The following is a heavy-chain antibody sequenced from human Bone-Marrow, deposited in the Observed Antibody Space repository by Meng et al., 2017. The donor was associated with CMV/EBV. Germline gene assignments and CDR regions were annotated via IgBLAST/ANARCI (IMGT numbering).Heavy chain of an antibody. D-gene: IGHD2-2*02. V-gene: IGHV3-21*01. CDR2: ISSSSSYI. Sequence: GESLKISCAASGFTFSSYSMNWVRQAPGKGLEWVSSISSSSSYIYYADSVKGRFTISRVNAKNSLYLQMNSLRAEDTAVYYCAREICSSTSCYIYYYYGMDVWGQGTTVTFSS. CDR1: GFTFSSYS. J-gene: IGHJ6*02. CDR3: AREICSSTSCYIYYYYGMDV.